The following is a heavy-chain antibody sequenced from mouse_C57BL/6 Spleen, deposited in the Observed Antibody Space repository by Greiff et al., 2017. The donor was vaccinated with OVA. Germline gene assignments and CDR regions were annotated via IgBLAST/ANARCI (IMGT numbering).Heavy chain of an antibody. CDR3: ATSIYDGYYYAMDY. V-gene: IGHV5-17*01. D-gene: IGHD2-3*01. CDR2: ISSGSSTI. CDR1: GFTFSDYG. J-gene: IGHJ4*01. Sequence: EVHLVESGGGLVKPGGSLKLSCAASGFTFSDYGMHWVRQAPEKGLEWVAYISSGSSTIYYADTVKGRFTISRDNAKNTLFLQMTSLRSEDTAMYYCATSIYDGYYYAMDYWGQGTSVTVSS.